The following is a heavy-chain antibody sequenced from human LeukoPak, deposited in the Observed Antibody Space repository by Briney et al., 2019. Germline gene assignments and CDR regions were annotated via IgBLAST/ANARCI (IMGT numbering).Heavy chain of an antibody. CDR3: ASGAYYDFWSGYDHYYYMDV. V-gene: IGHV3-21*01. CDR2: ISSSSSYI. J-gene: IGHJ6*03. Sequence: GGSLRLSCAASGFIFSNSGMHWVRQAPGKGLEWVSSISSSSSYIYYADSVKGRFAISRDNAKNSLYLQMNSLRAEDTAVYYCASGAYYDFWSGYDHYYYMDVWGKGTTVTVSS. CDR1: GFIFSNSG. D-gene: IGHD3-3*01.